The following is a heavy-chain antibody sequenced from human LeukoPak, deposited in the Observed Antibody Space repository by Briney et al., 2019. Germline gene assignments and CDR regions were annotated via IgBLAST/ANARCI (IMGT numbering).Heavy chain of an antibody. CDR3: AREGEYYSESGNLVDASDV. D-gene: IGHD3-10*01. CDR2: IAPISGTP. J-gene: IGHJ3*01. CDR1: GYTFTSYY. V-gene: IGHV1-46*01. Sequence: ATVKVSCKASGYTFTSYYMHWVRQAPGQGLEWMGGIAPISGTPLYSQRFQGRVTISADTSTNTAYMEMSSVTSEDTAVYYCAREGEYYSESGNLVDASDVWGQGTMVIVSA.